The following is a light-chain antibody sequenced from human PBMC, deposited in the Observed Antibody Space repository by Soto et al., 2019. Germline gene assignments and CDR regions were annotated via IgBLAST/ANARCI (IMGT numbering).Light chain of an antibody. CDR3: TSDTSINTVI. CDR1: SSDVGDYDY. Sequence: QSALTQPASVSGSPGQSISISCTGTSSDVGDYDYVSWYQQHPGNAPKLMIYEVIHRPAGIAKRFAGSKSGNTASPTSCGLQAEDEADYCCTSDTSINTVIFGGGTKLTVL. CDR2: EVI. J-gene: IGLJ2*01. V-gene: IGLV2-14*01.